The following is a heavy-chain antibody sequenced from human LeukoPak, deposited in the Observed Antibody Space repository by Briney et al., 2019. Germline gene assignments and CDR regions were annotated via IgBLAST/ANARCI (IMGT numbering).Heavy chain of an antibody. CDR3: ASLSSGWFRDWFDP. CDR2: ISSSGSTI. J-gene: IGHJ5*02. CDR1: GFTFSSYE. V-gene: IGHV3-48*03. D-gene: IGHD6-19*01. Sequence: GGSLRLSCAASGFTFSSYEMNWVRQAPGKGLEWVSYISSSGSTIYYADSVKGRFTISRDNAKNSLYLQMSSLRAEDTAVYYCASLSSGWFRDWFDPWGQGTLVTVSS.